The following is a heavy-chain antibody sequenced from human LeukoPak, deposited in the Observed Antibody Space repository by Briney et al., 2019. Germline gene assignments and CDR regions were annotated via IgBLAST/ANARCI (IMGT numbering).Heavy chain of an antibody. CDR3: ARDVSSPYQAGPVVGEKRPPGSPGDAFDI. J-gene: IGHJ3*02. V-gene: IGHV3-21*01. D-gene: IGHD3-10*01. CDR1: GFTFSSYS. CDR2: ISSSSSYI. Sequence: GGSLRLSCAASGFTFSSYSMNWVRQAPGKGLEWVSSISSSSSYIYYADSVKGRFTISRDNAKNSLYLQMNSLRAEDTAVYYCARDVSSPYQAGPVVGEKRPPGSPGDAFDIWGQGTMVTVSS.